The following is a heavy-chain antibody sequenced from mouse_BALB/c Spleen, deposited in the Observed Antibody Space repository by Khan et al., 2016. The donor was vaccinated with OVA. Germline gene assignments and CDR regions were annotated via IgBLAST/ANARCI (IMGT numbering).Heavy chain of an antibody. V-gene: IGHV2-6-1*01. D-gene: IGHD2-10*01. J-gene: IGHJ4*01. Sequence: QVQLKQSGPGLVAPSQSLSITCTISGFSLTNYGIHWVRQPPGKGLEWLVVIWSDGSTTYNSALKSRLTITKDNSKSQVFLKINSLQTDDTAIYFCARQPYYHYNVMDYWGQGTLVTVSS. CDR2: IWSDGST. CDR1: GFSLTNYG. CDR3: ARQPYYHYNVMDY.